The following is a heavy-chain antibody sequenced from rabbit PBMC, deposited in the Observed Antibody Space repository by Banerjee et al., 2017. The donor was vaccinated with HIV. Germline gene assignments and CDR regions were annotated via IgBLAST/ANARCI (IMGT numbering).Heavy chain of an antibody. Sequence: QEQLVESGGGLVQPGGSLKLSCKASGFDFSSYGVSWVRQAPGKGLEWIGYIDPVFGSTYYASWAKGRFTISKTSSTTVTLQMTSLTAADTATYFCARGTYGYAGYAPNLWGPGTLVTVS. J-gene: IGHJ4*01. V-gene: IGHV1S45*01. D-gene: IGHD6-1*01. CDR2: IDPVFGST. CDR3: ARGTYGYAGYAPNL. CDR1: GFDFSSYG.